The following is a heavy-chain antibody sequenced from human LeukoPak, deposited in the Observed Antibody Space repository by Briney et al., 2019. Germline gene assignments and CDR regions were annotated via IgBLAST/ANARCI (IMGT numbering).Heavy chain of an antibody. CDR1: GFTFSGYN. J-gene: IGHJ5*02. Sequence: GGSLRLSCAASGFTFSGYNMNWARQAPGKGLEWVSSISSSSSYIYYADSVKGRFTISRDNAKNSLYLQMNSLRAEDTAVYYCARAQTTYGSGSYYPFDPWGQGTLVTVSS. D-gene: IGHD3-10*01. V-gene: IGHV3-21*01. CDR3: ARAQTTYGSGSYYPFDP. CDR2: ISSSSSYI.